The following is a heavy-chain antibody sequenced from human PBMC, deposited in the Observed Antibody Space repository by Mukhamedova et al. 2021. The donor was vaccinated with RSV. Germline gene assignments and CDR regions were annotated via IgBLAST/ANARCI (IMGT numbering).Heavy chain of an antibody. Sequence: GKGLEWVAVISKDGNTIYYADSVKGRFTISRDNSKNTLDLQMNSLRTEDTAVYYCANDLLRYFDWFDYWCQGTLVTVSS. CDR2: ISKDGNTI. J-gene: IGHJ4*02. D-gene: IGHD3-9*01. CDR3: ANDLLRYFDWFDY. V-gene: IGHV3-30*18.